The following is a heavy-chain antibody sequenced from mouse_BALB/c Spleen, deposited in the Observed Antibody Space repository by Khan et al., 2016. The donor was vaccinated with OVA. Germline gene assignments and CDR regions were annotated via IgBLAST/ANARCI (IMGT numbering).Heavy chain of an antibody. CDR1: GYTFTTYW. Sequence: QVQLKQSGAELAKPGASVKMSCKASGYTFTTYWMHWVKQRPGQGLEWIGYINPTSGYTDYNEKFKDRATLSADNSSSTAYMQLSSLTSEDSAVYYCTRDRIDYWGQGTTLTVSS. CDR2: INPTSGYT. CDR3: TRDRIDY. J-gene: IGHJ2*01. V-gene: IGHV1-7*01.